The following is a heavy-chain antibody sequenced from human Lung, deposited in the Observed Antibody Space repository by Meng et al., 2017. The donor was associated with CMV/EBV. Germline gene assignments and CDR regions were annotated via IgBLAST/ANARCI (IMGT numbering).Heavy chain of an antibody. Sequence: GGSLRLFCAPSGFTFSSYAMHWVRKAPGTGLEWGAVISYDGTNKYYANSVKGRFTISRDKSKNTMYVQMNRQRAEDTAVCYCARDVFDDWGQGTVVTVSS. CDR1: GFTFSSYA. V-gene: IGHV3-30-3*01. CDR2: ISYDGTNK. CDR3: ARDVFDD. J-gene: IGHJ4*03.